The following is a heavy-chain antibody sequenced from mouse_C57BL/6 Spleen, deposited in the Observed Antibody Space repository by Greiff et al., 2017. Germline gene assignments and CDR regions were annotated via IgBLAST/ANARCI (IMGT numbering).Heavy chain of an antibody. CDR1: GYTFTSYW. J-gene: IGHJ2*01. V-gene: IGHV1-64*01. CDR3: ARDINYYGSSSYFDD. CDR2: IHPTSGST. D-gene: IGHD1-1*01. Sequence: QVPLKQPGAELVKPGASVKLSCKASGYTFTSYWMHWVKQRPGQGLEWIGMIHPTSGSTNYNEKFKSKATLTVDKSSSTAYMQRSSLTSEDSAVYDCARDINYYGSSSYFDDWGQGTTLTVSS.